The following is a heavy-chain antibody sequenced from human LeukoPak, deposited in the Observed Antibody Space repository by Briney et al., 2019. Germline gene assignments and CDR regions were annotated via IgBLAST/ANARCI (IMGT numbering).Heavy chain of an antibody. CDR2: ISAYNGNT. Sequence: ASVKVSCKASGYTFTSYGISWVRQAPGQGLEWMGWISAYNGNTNYAQKLQGRVTMTTDTSTSTAYMELRSLRSDDTAVFYCAAGTTQARDSSGYFGAFDIWGQGTMVTVSS. J-gene: IGHJ3*02. CDR3: AAGTTQARDSSGYFGAFDI. D-gene: IGHD3-22*01. CDR1: GYTFTSYG. V-gene: IGHV1-18*01.